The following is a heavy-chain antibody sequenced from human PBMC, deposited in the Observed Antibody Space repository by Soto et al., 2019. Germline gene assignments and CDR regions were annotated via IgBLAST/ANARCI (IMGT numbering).Heavy chain of an antibody. CDR3: ARLEYSSSFDY. CDR1: GGSISSSSYY. V-gene: IGHV4-39*01. Sequence: SETLSLTCTVSGGSISSSSYYWGWIRQPPGKGLEWIGSIYYSGSTYYNPSLKSRVTISVDTSKNQFSLKRSSVTAADTAVYYCARLEYSSSFDYWGQGTLVTVSS. D-gene: IGHD6-6*01. CDR2: IYYSGST. J-gene: IGHJ4*02.